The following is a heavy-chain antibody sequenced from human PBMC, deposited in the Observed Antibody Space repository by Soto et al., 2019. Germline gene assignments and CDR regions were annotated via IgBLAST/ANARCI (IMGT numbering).Heavy chain of an antibody. V-gene: IGHV3-23*01. CDR2: IGGSGGNT. CDR1: GFIFNAYA. Sequence: EVQLLESGGGLVQPGGSLRLSCAASGFIFNAYAMTWVRQAPGKGLEWVSAIGGSGGNTYYAASVKGRFTISRDNSKDTVDLEMNRRRVDDTAVYFCARVASDYINSADHWGQGILVTVSS. CDR3: ARVASDYINSADH. D-gene: IGHD4-4*01. J-gene: IGHJ4*02.